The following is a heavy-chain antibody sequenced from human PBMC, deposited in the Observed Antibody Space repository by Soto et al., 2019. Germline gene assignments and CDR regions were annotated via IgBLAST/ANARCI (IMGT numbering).Heavy chain of an antibody. CDR1: GGSISSSSYY. Sequence: SETLSLTCTVSGGSISSSSYYWGWIRQPPGKGLEWIGSIYYSGSTYYNPSLKSRVTISVDTSKNQFSLKLSSVTAADTAVYYCARYNWNYGRIYHFDYWGQGTLVTVPS. CDR3: ARYNWNYGRIYHFDY. V-gene: IGHV4-39*01. CDR2: IYYSGST. D-gene: IGHD1-7*01. J-gene: IGHJ4*02.